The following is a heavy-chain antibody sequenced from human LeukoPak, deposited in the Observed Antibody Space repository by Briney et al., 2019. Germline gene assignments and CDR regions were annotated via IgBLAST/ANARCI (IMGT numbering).Heavy chain of an antibody. D-gene: IGHD5-24*01. CDR2: IYYSGYT. CDR1: GGSISSYY. Sequence: PSETLSLTCTVSGGSISSYYWSWIRQPPGKGLKWVGNIYYSGYTTYSPSLRSRVTISVDTSKNQFSLKLSSVTAADTAVYYCARHRSGWLQSSFDYWGQGTLVTVSS. CDR3: ARHRSGWLQSSFDY. J-gene: IGHJ4*02. V-gene: IGHV4-59*08.